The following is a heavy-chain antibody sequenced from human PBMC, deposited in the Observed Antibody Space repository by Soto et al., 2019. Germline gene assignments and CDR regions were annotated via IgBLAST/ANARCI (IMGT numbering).Heavy chain of an antibody. V-gene: IGHV4-30-4*01. J-gene: IGHJ3*01. D-gene: IGHD5-18*01. CDR3: ARDVAHGYTENV. CDR2: IYDSGIT. Sequence: QVQLQESGPGLVKPSQTLSLACTVSGGSVGSGEYYYSWIRQPPGKVLEWIGYIYDSGITNYTPSLKGRVTMSLDRSNNQVSLKLSSVTAADTAVYFCARDVAHGYTENVWGQGTMVTVSS. CDR1: GGSVGSGEYY.